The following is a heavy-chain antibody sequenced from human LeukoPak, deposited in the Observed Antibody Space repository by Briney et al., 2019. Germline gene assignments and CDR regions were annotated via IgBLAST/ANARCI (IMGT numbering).Heavy chain of an antibody. D-gene: IGHD6-6*01. CDR2: IYYSGST. CDR1: GGSISSSSYY. Sequence: SETLSLTCTVSGGSISSSSYYWGWIRQPPGKGLEWIGSIYYSGSTYYNPSLKSRVTISVDTSKNQFSLKLSSVTAADTVVYYCARASIAARDAFDIWGQGTMVAVSS. J-gene: IGHJ3*02. V-gene: IGHV4-39*07. CDR3: ARASIAARDAFDI.